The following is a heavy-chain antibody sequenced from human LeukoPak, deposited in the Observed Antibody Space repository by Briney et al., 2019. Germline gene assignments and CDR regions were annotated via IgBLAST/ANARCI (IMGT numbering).Heavy chain of an antibody. CDR2: ICYSGST. Sequence: SETLSLTCTVSGGSISSYYWSWIRQPPGKGLEWIGYICYSGSTNYNPSLKSRVTISVDTSKNQFSLKLSSVTAADTAVYYCARYCSGGSCFFSYYYGMDVWGQGTTVTVSS. V-gene: IGHV4-59*01. CDR1: GGSISSYY. D-gene: IGHD2-15*01. J-gene: IGHJ6*02. CDR3: ARYCSGGSCFFSYYYGMDV.